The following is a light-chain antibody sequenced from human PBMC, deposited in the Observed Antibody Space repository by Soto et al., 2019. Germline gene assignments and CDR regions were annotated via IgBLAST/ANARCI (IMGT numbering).Light chain of an antibody. CDR3: QQYNAWPSRT. CDR1: QSVSTN. J-gene: IGKJ2*02. V-gene: IGKV3-15*01. Sequence: IVLTQSPAALSVSPGERATLSCRASQSVSTNFSWYQQKPGQPPMLLIYGASTRATGVPARFSGSGSGTEFTLTISSMQSEDVAVYYCQQYNAWPSRTFGQGTKVEIK. CDR2: GAS.